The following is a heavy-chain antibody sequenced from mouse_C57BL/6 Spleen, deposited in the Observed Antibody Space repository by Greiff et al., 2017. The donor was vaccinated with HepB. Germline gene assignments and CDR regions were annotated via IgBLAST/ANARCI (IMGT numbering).Heavy chain of an antibody. D-gene: IGHD2-5*01. J-gene: IGHJ2*01. V-gene: IGHV5-4*01. CDR1: GFTFSSYA. CDR3: ARERDSNYFDY. Sequence: EVKLMESGGGLVKPGGSLKLSCAASGFTFSSYAMSWVRQTPEKRLEWVATISDGGSYTYYPDNVKGRFTISRDNAKNNLYLQMSHLKSEDTAMYYCARERDSNYFDYWGQGTTLTVSS. CDR2: ISDGGSYT.